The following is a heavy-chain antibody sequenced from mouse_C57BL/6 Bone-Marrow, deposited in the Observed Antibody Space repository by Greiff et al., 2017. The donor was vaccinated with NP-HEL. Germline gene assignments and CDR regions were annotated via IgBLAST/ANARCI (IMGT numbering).Heavy chain of an antibody. CDR3: TRESFITTVVRDYAMDY. D-gene: IGHD1-1*01. V-gene: IGHV1-15*01. CDR1: GYTFTDYE. J-gene: IGHJ4*01. CDR2: IDPETGGT. Sequence: QVHVKQSGAELVRPGASVTLSCKASGYTFTDYEMHWVKQTPVHGLEWIGAIDPETGGTAYNQKFKGKAILTADKSSSTAYMELRSLTSEDSAVYDSTRESFITTVVRDYAMDYWGQGTSVTVSS.